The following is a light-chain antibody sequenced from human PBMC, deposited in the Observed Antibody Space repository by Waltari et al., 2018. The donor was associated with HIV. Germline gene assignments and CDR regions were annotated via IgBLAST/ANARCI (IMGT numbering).Light chain of an antibody. CDR3: ATWDDSLSGPV. V-gene: IGLV1-47*01. CDR2: SSN. J-gene: IGLJ3*02. Sequence: QSVLTQPPSASGTPGQRVAISCSGRRSNIGRNYVYWYQQLPGTAPKVLIYSSNQRPSGVPDRFSGSKSGTSASLAISALRSEDEADYYCATWDDSLSGPVFGGGTKLTVL. CDR1: RSNIGRNY.